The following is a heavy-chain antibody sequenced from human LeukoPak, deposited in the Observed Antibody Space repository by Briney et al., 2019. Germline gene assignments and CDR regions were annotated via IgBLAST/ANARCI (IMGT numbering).Heavy chain of an antibody. CDR3: AREVIEDWFDP. CDR1: GGSISGYN. CDR2: IYYSGST. V-gene: IGHV4-31*03. D-gene: IGHD2/OR15-2a*01. J-gene: IGHJ5*02. Sequence: SETLSLTCTVSGGSISGYNWTWIRQHPGKGLEWIGYIYYSGSTYYNPSLKSRVTMSVDTSKNQFSLKLSSVTAADTAVYYCAREVIEDWFDPWGQGTLVTVSS.